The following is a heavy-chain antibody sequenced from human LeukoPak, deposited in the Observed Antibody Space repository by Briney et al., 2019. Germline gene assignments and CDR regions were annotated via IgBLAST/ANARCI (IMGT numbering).Heavy chain of an antibody. J-gene: IGHJ4*02. CDR2: INPNSGGS. CDR1: GYTFTDYY. CDR3: ARGHDNTGYNYFDY. V-gene: IGHV1-2*02. D-gene: IGHD3-9*01. Sequence: ASVKVSCKASGYTFTDYYIHWVRQAPGQGLERLGWINPNSGGSNYAQKFQGRVTMTRDTSINTTFMDLSSLTSDDTAMYYCARGHDNTGYNYFDYWGQGTLVSVSS.